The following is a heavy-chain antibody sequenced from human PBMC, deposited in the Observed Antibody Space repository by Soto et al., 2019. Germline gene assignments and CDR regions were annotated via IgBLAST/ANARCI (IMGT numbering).Heavy chain of an antibody. CDR3: AMEYCSSTSCYRDY. J-gene: IGHJ4*02. Sequence: QVQLVQSGAEEKKPGSSVKVSCKASGGTFSSYTISWVRQAPGQGLEWMGRIIPILGIANYAQKFQGRVTMTADKSTGTAYMKLSSLTSEETAVYYCAMEYCSSTSCYRDYWGQGTLVTFSS. D-gene: IGHD2-2*02. CDR1: GGTFSSYT. V-gene: IGHV1-69*02. CDR2: IIPILGIA.